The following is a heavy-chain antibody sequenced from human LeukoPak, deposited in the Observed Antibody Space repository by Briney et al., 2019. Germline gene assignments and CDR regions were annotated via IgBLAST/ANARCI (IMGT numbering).Heavy chain of an antibody. D-gene: IGHD3-10*01. CDR3: ARAGGWGRLGELLSEGGGAFDY. Sequence: GASVKVSCKASGYTFTGYYMHWVRQAPGQGLEWMGWINPNSGGTNYAQKFQGRVTMTRDTSLSTAYMELSRLRFDDTAVYYCARAGGWGRLGELLSEGGGAFDYWGQGTLVTVSS. J-gene: IGHJ4*02. CDR2: INPNSGGT. V-gene: IGHV1-2*02. CDR1: GYTFTGYY.